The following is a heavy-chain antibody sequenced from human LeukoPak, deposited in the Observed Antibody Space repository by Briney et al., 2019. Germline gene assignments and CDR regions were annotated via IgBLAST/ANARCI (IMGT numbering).Heavy chain of an antibody. CDR3: ARTPFVWGYDFDY. CDR2: IYYSGST. D-gene: IGHD3-9*01. CDR1: GGSISSGGYY. J-gene: IGHJ4*02. V-gene: IGHV4-31*03. Sequence: SEPLSLTCTVSGGSISSGGYYWSWIRQHPGKGLEWIGYIYYSGSTYYNPSLKSRVTISVDTSKNQFSLKLSSVTAADTAVYYCARTPFVWGYDFDYWGQGTLVTVYS.